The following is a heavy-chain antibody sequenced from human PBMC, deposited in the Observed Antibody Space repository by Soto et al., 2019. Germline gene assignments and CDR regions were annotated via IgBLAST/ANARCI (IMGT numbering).Heavy chain of an antibody. CDR1: GGSISSYY. V-gene: IGHV4-59*01. D-gene: IGHD3-3*01. CDR2: IYYSGST. CDR3: ARSPPGIFGVVIALDWFDP. J-gene: IGHJ5*02. Sequence: SETLSLTCTVSGGSISSYYWSWIRQPPGKGLEWIGYIYYSGSTNYNPSLKSRVTISVDTSKNQFSLKLSSVTAADTAVYYCARSPPGIFGVVIALDWFDPWGQGTLVTAPQ.